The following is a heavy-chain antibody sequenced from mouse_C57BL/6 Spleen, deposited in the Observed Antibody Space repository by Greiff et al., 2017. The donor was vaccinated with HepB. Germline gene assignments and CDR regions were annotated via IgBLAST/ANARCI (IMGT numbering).Heavy chain of an antibody. Sequence: QVQLQQPGAELVRPGSSVKLSCKASGYTFTSYWMHWVKQRPIQGLEWIGNIDPSDSETHYNQKFKDKATLTVDKSSSTAYMKLSSLTSEDAAVYYCARRDYGDYDYWGQGTTLTVSS. V-gene: IGHV1-52*01. D-gene: IGHD2-13*01. CDR3: ARRDYGDYDY. CDR1: GYTFTSYW. CDR2: IDPSDSET. J-gene: IGHJ2*01.